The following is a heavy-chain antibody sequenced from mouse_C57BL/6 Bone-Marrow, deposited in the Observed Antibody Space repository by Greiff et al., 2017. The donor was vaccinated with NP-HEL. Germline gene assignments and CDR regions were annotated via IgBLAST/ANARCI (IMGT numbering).Heavy chain of an antibody. D-gene: IGHD2-5*01. J-gene: IGHJ1*03. Sequence: EVKLMESGPELVKPGASVKISCKASGYSFTGYYMNWVKQSPEKSLEWIGEINPSTGGTTYNQKFKAKATLTVDKSSSTAYMQLKSLTSEDSAVYYCARSYSKGYFDVWGTGTTVTVSS. CDR3: ARSYSKGYFDV. V-gene: IGHV1-42*01. CDR2: INPSTGGT. CDR1: GYSFTGYY.